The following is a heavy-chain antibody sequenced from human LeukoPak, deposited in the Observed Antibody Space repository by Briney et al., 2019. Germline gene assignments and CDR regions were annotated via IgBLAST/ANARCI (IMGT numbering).Heavy chain of an antibody. V-gene: IGHV3-21*01. D-gene: IGHD3-3*02. CDR2: IYFTGNHI. Sequence: GGSLRLSCVTSGFTFSRYSVRWVRQAPGKGLEWVSSIYFTGNHISYADSVKGRFTISRDNAKNSLYLQMDSLRAEDTAVYYCAREFSTVGNFDYWGQGTLVTVSS. CDR3: AREFSTVGNFDY. CDR1: GFTFSRYS. J-gene: IGHJ4*02.